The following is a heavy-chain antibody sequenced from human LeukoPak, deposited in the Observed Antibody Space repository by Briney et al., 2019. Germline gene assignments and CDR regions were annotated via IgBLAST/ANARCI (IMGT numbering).Heavy chain of an antibody. J-gene: IGHJ4*02. Sequence: GGSLRLSCAASELTFSGYWMNWVRQAPGKGLQWVGNIRQDGGQTHYSDSVKGRFTISRDNAKRSLYLQMNSLRPEDTAVYYCARDGHSSGSFDYWGQGTLFTVSS. CDR2: IRQDGGQT. CDR1: ELTFSGYW. CDR3: ARDGHSSGSFDY. D-gene: IGHD3-10*01. V-gene: IGHV3-7*01.